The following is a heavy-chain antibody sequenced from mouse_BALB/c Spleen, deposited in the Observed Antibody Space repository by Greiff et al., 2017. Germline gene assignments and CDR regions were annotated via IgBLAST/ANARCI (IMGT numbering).Heavy chain of an antibody. CDR3: AREGYDDAMDY. Sequence: EVQGVESGGGLVQPGGSRKLSCAASGFTFSSFGMHWVRQAPEKGLEWVAYISSGSSTIYYADTVKGRFTISRDNPKNTLFLQMTSLRSEDTAMYYCAREGYDDAMDYWGQGTSVTVSS. J-gene: IGHJ4*01. D-gene: IGHD2-2*01. V-gene: IGHV5-17*02. CDR1: GFTFSSFG. CDR2: ISSGSSTI.